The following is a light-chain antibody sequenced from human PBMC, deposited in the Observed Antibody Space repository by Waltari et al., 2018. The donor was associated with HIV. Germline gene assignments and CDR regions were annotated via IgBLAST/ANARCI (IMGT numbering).Light chain of an antibody. V-gene: IGLV1-40*01. J-gene: IGLJ3*02. CDR3: QSYDSSLSGEVGEV. CDR1: RSNIGAGYD. CDR2: GNS. Sequence: QSVLTQPPSVSGAPGQRVTISCTGSRSNIGAGYDVHWYQQLPGTAPKLLIYGNSNRPSGVPDRVSGSKSGTSASLAITGLQAEDEADYYCQSYDSSLSGEVGEVFGGGTKLTVL.